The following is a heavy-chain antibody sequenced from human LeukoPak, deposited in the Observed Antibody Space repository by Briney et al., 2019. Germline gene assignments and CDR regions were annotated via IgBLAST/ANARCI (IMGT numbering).Heavy chain of an antibody. CDR1: GGSISSSSYY. Sequence: SETLSLTCTVSGGSISSSSYYWGWIRQPPGKGLEWIGSISYSGSTYYNPSLKSRVTISVDTSKNHFSLKLSAVTAADTAVYYCARDPRPIAYYYGSGSYSGFDYWGQGTLVTVSS. J-gene: IGHJ4*02. V-gene: IGHV4-39*07. D-gene: IGHD3-10*01. CDR2: ISYSGST. CDR3: ARDPRPIAYYYGSGSYSGFDY.